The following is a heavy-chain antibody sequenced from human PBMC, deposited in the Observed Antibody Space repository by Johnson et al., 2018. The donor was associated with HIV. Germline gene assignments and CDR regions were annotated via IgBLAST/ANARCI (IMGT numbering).Heavy chain of an antibody. CDR2: MWYDGSKK. CDR3: ARVSRIAGAFDI. CDR1: GFTFSHYG. Sequence: VQLVESGGGVVQPGRSLRLSCAASGFTFSHYGMHWVRQAPGKGLQWVAGMWYDGSKKDYADSVKGRFTISRDNSKNTLYLQMNSLRAEDTAVYYCARVSRIAGAFDIWGQGTMVTVSS. D-gene: IGHD6-13*01. V-gene: IGHV3-33*01. J-gene: IGHJ3*02.